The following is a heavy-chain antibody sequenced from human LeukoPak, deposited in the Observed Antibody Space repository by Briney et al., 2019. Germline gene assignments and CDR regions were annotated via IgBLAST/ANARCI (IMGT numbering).Heavy chain of an antibody. CDR2: INSDGRIT. V-gene: IGHV3-74*01. D-gene: IGHD3-10*02. Sequence: TGGSLRLSCAAAGFTFSTYWMHWVRQVPAKGRVWVSRINSDGRITGYADSVKGRFTISRDNAKNTLYLQMNSLRVEDTAVYYCGSPRTFSGRNVLDMWGQGTMVTVSS. CDR1: GFTFSTYW. J-gene: IGHJ3*02. CDR3: GSPRTFSGRNVLDM.